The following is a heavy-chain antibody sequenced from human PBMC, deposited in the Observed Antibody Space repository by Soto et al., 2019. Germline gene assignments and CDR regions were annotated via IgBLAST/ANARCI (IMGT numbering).Heavy chain of an antibody. J-gene: IGHJ5*02. V-gene: IGHV4-59*12. Sequence: SETLSLTCTVSGGSISSYYWSWIRQPPGKGLEWIGYIYYSGSTNYNPSLKSRVTISVDKSKNQFSLKLSSVTAADTAVYYCARVNSNYQSPNQNWFDPWGQGTLVTVSS. CDR3: ARVNSNYQSPNQNWFDP. CDR1: GGSISSYY. D-gene: IGHD4-4*01. CDR2: IYYSGST.